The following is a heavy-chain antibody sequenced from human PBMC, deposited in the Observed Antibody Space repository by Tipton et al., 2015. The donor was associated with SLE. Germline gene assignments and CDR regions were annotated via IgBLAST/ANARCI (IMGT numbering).Heavy chain of an antibody. V-gene: IGHV4-61*10. CDR2: IYSSGST. D-gene: IGHD3-3*01. CDR3: ARDRTGGDFWSGLRAFDI. J-gene: IGHJ3*02. CDR1: GASITSGLYS. Sequence: TLSLTCTVSGASITSGLYSWSWIRQPAGKGLEWIGYIYSSGSTNYNPSLKSRVTISVDTSKNQFSLKLSSVTAADTAVYYCARDRTGGDFWSGLRAFDIWGQGTMVTVSS.